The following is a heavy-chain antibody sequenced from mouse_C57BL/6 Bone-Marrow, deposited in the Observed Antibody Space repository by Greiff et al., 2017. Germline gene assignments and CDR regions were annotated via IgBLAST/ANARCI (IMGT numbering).Heavy chain of an antibody. V-gene: IGHV1-59*01. CDR2: IDPSDSYT. CDR1: GYTFTSYW. D-gene: IGHD3-2*02. Sequence: QVQLQQPGAELVRPGTSVKLSCKASGYTFTSYWMHWVKQRPGQGLEWIGVIDPSDSYTNYNQKFKGKATLTVDTSSTTAYMQHSSMTSEVSAVYYCARLRHLRLRDYWGQGTTLTVSS. J-gene: IGHJ2*01. CDR3: ARLRHLRLRDY.